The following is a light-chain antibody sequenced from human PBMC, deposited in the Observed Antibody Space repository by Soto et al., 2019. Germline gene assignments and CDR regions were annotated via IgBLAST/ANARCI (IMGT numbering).Light chain of an antibody. Sequence: EIVMTQSPATQSVSPGERATLSCRASQSVTSNLAWYQQKPGQAPRLLIYGASTRATGIPARFSGSGSGTEFPLTISSLQSEDFAVYYCQHYNNWPPWTFGQWTKGEIK. CDR2: GAS. CDR1: QSVTSN. J-gene: IGKJ1*01. V-gene: IGKV3-15*01. CDR3: QHYNNWPPWT.